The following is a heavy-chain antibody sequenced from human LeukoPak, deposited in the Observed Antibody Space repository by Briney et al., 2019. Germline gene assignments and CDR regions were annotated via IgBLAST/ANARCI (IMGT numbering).Heavy chain of an antibody. CDR2: IGTAGDT. J-gene: IGHJ3*02. Sequence: GGSLRLSCAASGFTFSSYDMHWVRQATGKGLEGVSAIGTAGDTYYPGSVKGRFTISRENAKNSLYLQMNSLRAGDTAEYYCARGGYSSGWSPLDAFDIWGQGTMVTVSS. CDR1: GFTFSSYD. CDR3: ARGGYSSGWSPLDAFDI. D-gene: IGHD6-19*01. V-gene: IGHV3-13*01.